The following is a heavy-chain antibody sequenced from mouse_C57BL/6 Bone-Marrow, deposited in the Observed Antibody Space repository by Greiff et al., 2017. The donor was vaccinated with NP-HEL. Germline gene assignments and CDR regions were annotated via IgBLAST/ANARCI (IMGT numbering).Heavy chain of an antibody. CDR1: GFTFSDYG. D-gene: IGHD1-1*01. CDR2: LSNLAYSI. CDR3: ARYYYGLFDY. V-gene: IGHV5-15*04. Sequence: EVMLVESGGGLVQPGGSLKLSCAASGFTFSDYGMAWVRQAPRKGPEWVAFLSNLAYSIYYADTVTGRFTISRENAKNTLYLEMSSLRSEDTDIDYCARYYYGLFDYWGQGTTLTVSS. J-gene: IGHJ2*01.